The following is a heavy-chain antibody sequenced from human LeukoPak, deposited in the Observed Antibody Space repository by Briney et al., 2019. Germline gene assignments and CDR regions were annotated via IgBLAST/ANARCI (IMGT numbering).Heavy chain of an antibody. CDR1: GLTFSNYG. CDR3: AELGITMIGGV. J-gene: IGHJ6*04. CDR2: ISSSGSTI. V-gene: IGHV3-48*04. D-gene: IGHD3-10*02. Sequence: PGGSLRLSCAAYGLTFSNYGMSWVRQAPGKGLEWVSYISSSGSTIYYADSVKGRFTISRDNAKNSLYLQMNSLRAEDTAVYYCAELGITMIGGVWGKGTTVTISS.